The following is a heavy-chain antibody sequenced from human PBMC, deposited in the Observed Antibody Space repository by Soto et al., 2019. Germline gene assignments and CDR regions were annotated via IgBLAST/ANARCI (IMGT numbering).Heavy chain of an antibody. D-gene: IGHD2-2*03. CDR2: IFSNDEK. CDR3: ARPRRLVDFGAFDI. CDR1: GFSLSNARMG. Sequence: SGPTLVNPTETLTLTCTVSGFSLSNARMGVSWIRQPPGKALEWLAHIFSNDEKSYSTSLKSRLTISKDTSKSQVVLTMTNMDPVDTATYYCARPRRLVDFGAFDIWGQGTMVTVSS. V-gene: IGHV2-26*01. J-gene: IGHJ3*02.